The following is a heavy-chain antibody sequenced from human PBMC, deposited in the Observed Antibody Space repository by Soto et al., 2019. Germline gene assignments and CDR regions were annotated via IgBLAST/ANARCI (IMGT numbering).Heavy chain of an antibody. Sequence: SVKVSCKASGGTFSSYAISWVRQAPGQGLEWMGGIIPIFGTANYAQKFQGRVTITADESTSTAYMELSSLRSEDTAVYYCARGFLVARPSPMDVCGQGPTVTVSS. CDR1: GGTFSSYA. CDR3: ARGFLVARPSPMDV. V-gene: IGHV1-69*13. J-gene: IGHJ6*02. CDR2: IIPIFGTA. D-gene: IGHD3-3*01.